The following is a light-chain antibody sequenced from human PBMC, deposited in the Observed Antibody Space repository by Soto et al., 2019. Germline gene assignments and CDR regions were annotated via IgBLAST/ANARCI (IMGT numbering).Light chain of an antibody. CDR2: ATS. CDR3: QQSYNFPRT. V-gene: IGKV1-39*01. CDR1: QNIVTY. J-gene: IGKJ1*01. Sequence: DIQMTQSPSSLSASVGDRVTITCRASQNIVTYLNWYLQKPGHAPKLLIYATSSLQSGVPPRFSGSGSGTEFSFTISSLQPEDFATYFCQQSYNFPRTFGQGTRVEI.